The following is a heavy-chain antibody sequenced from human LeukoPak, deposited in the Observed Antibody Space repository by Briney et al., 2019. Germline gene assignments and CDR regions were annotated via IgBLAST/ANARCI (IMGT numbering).Heavy chain of an antibody. J-gene: IGHJ4*02. CDR1: GYTFTSYG. CDR3: ARVGGIYYYDSSGYPTYLDS. D-gene: IGHD3-22*01. CDR2: IRPYNDNI. V-gene: IGHV1-18*01. Sequence: GASVKVSCKASGYTFTSYGITWVRQAPGQGLEWMGWIRPYNDNINYALKVQGRVTMTTDTSTNTAYMELSRLRSDDTAVYYCARVGGIYYYDSSGYPTYLDSWGQGTLVTVSS.